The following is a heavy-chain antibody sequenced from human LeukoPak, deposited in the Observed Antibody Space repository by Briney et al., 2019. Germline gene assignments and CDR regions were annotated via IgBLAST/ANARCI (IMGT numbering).Heavy chain of an antibody. CDR1: GFTFSSYA. D-gene: IGHD2-2*01. J-gene: IGHJ6*04. V-gene: IGHV3-23*01. CDR3: AAKYQLNYYGMDV. Sequence: PGGSLRLSCAASGFTFSSYAMSWVRQAPGKGLEWVSAISGSGGSTYYADSVKGRFTISRDNSKNTLYLQMNSLRAEDTAVYYCAAKYQLNYYGMDVWSKGTTVTVSS. CDR2: ISGSGGST.